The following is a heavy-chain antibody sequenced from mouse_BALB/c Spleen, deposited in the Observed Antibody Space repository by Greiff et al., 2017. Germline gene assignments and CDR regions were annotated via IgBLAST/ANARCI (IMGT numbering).Heavy chain of an antibody. V-gene: IGHV5-17*02. J-gene: IGHJ4*01. D-gene: IGHD1-2*01. Sequence: EVKLMESGGGLVQPGGSRKLSCAASGFTFSSFGMHWVRQAPEKGLEWVAYISSGSSTIYYADTVKGRFTISRDNPKNTLFLQMTSLRSEETAMYYCARHYGDYAMDYWGQGTAATVSA. CDR3: ARHYGDYAMDY. CDR2: ISSGSSTI. CDR1: GFTFSSFG.